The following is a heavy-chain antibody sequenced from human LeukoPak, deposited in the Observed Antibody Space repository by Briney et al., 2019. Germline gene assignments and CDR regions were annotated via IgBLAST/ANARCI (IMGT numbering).Heavy chain of an antibody. CDR2: IIPIFGTA. CDR3: ARYTSSWYAFDP. J-gene: IGHJ5*02. V-gene: IGHV1-69*05. Sequence: SVKVSCKASGGTFSSYAISWVRQAPGQGLEWMGRIIPIFGTANYAQKFQGRVTITTDESTSTAYMELSSLRSEDTAVYYCARYTSSWYAFDPWGQGTLVTVSS. CDR1: GGTFSSYA. D-gene: IGHD6-13*01.